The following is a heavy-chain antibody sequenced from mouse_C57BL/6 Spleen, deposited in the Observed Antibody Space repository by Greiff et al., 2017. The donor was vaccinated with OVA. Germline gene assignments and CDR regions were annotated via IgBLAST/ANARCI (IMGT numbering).Heavy chain of an antibody. J-gene: IGHJ1*03. CDR1: GFSFTSYG. CDR2: IWSDGSP. D-gene: IGHD1-1*01. CDR3: ARHYYGSSYWYFDV. V-gene: IGHV2-6-1*01. Sequence: VQVVESGPGLVAPSQSLSIPCTVSGFSFTSYGVHWVRQPPGKGLEWLVVIWSDGSPTYNSALKSRLRISTDNSKSQVFLNMTILQTDDTAMYYCARHYYGSSYWYFDVWGTGTTVTVSS.